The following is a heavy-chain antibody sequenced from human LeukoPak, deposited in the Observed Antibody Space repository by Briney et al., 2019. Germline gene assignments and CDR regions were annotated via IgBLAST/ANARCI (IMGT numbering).Heavy chain of an antibody. J-gene: IGHJ4*02. CDR2: IHHSGST. D-gene: IGHD6-13*01. CDR3: ARTGVAAAGPFFDC. CDR1: GGSISSGGYS. Sequence: SQTLSLTCAVSGGSISSGGYSWSWIRQPPGKGLEWIGYIHHSGSTYYNPSLKSRVTISVDRSKNQFSLKLSSVTAADTAVYYCARTGVAAAGPFFDCWGQGTLVTVSS. V-gene: IGHV4-30-2*01.